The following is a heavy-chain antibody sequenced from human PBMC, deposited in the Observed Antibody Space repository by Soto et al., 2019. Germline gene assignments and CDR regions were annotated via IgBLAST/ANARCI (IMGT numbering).Heavy chain of an antibody. J-gene: IGHJ4*02. Sequence: GGPLTLSCAASGLPLNSYRMHWPRQAPGKGLEWVSTFVGSIGSTFYADSVKGRFTISRDDSKNTLYLQMNSLRAEDTAVYYCAKRHTTVATPANYFDYWGQGTLVTVSS. V-gene: IGHV3-23*01. CDR3: AKRHTTVATPANYFDY. CDR1: GLPLNSYR. D-gene: IGHD1-1*01. CDR2: FVGSIGST.